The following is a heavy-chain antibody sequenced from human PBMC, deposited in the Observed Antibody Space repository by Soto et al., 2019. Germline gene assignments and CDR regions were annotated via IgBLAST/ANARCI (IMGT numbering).Heavy chain of an antibody. CDR1: GFTFSSYX. Sequence: GGSLRLSCAASGFTFSSYXMXXXXQAPGKGLEWVSVISGSGGSTHYADSVKGRLTISRDNSKNTLYLQMNSLRAEDTAVYYCANSEAPHDAFDIWGQGTMVTVSS. D-gene: IGHD3-10*01. CDR2: ISGSGGST. J-gene: IGHJ3*02. CDR3: ANSEAPHDAFDI. V-gene: IGHV3-23*01.